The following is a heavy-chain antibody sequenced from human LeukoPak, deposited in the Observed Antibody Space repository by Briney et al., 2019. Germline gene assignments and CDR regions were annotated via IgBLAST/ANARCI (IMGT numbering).Heavy chain of an antibody. V-gene: IGHV4-39*07. Sequence: SETLSLTCTVSGGSISSSGYYWGWIRQPPGKGLEWIGSFYYSASTYYNPSLKSRVIISVDTSKNQFSLKLSSVTAADTAVYYCARDSRLVTTEWSPYYYYGMDVWGQGTTVTVSS. CDR2: FYYSAST. CDR1: GGSISSSGYY. D-gene: IGHD4-17*01. CDR3: ARDSRLVTTEWSPYYYYGMDV. J-gene: IGHJ6*02.